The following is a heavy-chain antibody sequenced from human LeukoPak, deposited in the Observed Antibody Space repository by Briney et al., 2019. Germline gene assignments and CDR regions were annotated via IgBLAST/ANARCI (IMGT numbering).Heavy chain of an antibody. CDR3: AREWGGSYRVVGAFDI. D-gene: IGHD1-26*01. CDR1: GGSISSGGYY. J-gene: IGHJ4*02. Sequence: SQTLSLTCTVSGGSISSGGYYWSWIRQPAGKGLEWIGRIYTSGSTNYNPSLKSRATISVDTSKNQFSLKLSSVTAADTAVYYCAREWGGSYRVVGAFDIWGQGTLVTVSS. V-gene: IGHV4-61*02. CDR2: IYTSGST.